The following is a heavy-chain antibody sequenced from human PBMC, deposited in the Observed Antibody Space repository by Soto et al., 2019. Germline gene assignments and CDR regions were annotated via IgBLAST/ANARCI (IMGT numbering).Heavy chain of an antibody. D-gene: IGHD4-17*01. CDR1: GGSISSYY. Sequence: SETLYLTCTVSGGSISSYYWSWIRQHPGKGLEWIGYIYYSGSTNYNPSLKSRVTISVDTSKNQFSLKLSSVTAADTAVYYCARDYGGKATDYYYGMDVWGQGTTVTVSS. V-gene: IGHV4-59*01. CDR3: ARDYGGKATDYYYGMDV. CDR2: IYYSGST. J-gene: IGHJ6*02.